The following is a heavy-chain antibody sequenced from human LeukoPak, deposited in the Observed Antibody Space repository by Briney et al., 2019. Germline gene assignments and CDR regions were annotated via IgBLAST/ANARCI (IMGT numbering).Heavy chain of an antibody. Sequence: GGSLRLSCAASGFTFSSYWMHWVRQAPGKGLVWVSRINTDGSSTSYADSVKGRFTISRDNAKNTLYLQMNSLRAEDTAVYYCAKTYCSSPSCYTFDYGGQGTLVTASS. CDR2: INTDGSST. CDR3: AKTYCSSPSCYTFDY. CDR1: GFTFSSYW. D-gene: IGHD2-2*02. J-gene: IGHJ4*02. V-gene: IGHV3-74*01.